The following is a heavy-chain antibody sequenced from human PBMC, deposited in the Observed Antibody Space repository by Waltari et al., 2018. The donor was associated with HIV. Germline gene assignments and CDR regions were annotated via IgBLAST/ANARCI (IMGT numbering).Heavy chain of an antibody. V-gene: IGHV3-48*02. CDR1: GFTFSSYS. CDR2: ISSSSSTI. Sequence: EVQLVESGGGLVQPGGSLRLSCAASGFTFSSYSMNWVRQAPGKGLEWVSYISSSSSTIYYADSVKGRVTISRDNAKNSLYLQMNSLRDEDTAVYYCARDFLGGGCSSTSCYDYWGQGALVTVSS. J-gene: IGHJ4*02. CDR3: ARDFLGGGCSSTSCYDY. D-gene: IGHD2-2*01.